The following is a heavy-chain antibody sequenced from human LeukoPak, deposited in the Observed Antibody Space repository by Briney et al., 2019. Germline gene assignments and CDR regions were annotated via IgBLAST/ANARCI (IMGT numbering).Heavy chain of an antibody. CDR1: AFTIRSYA. J-gene: IGHJ5*02. V-gene: IGHV3-23*01. D-gene: IGHD4-17*01. Sequence: PGGSLTLSCAVAAFTIRSYAMNCVRQAPGKGLGWVSTISGSTDRTYYTDSVKGRFTISRDNFRNMLQLEMNSLRAEDTAVYYCTKDPNGDYVGAFDPWGQGTLVTVSS. CDR2: ISGSTDRT. CDR3: TKDPNGDYVGAFDP.